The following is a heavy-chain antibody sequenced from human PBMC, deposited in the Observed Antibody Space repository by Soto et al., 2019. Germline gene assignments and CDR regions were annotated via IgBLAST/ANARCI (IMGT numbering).Heavy chain of an antibody. V-gene: IGHV4-30-4*01. CDR1: GDSIGSGDYY. CDR2: IYYIGTT. D-gene: IGHD3-10*01. J-gene: IGHJ5*02. CDR3: ARGSTYYGFVT. Sequence: QVQLQESGPRLVKPSQTLSLTCTVSGDSIGSGDYYWTWIRQPPGKGLEWIGYIYYIGTTFYNPSLESRVKISVDTSKNQFSLRVTSVTAADTAMYYCARGSTYYGFVTWGQGTLITVSS.